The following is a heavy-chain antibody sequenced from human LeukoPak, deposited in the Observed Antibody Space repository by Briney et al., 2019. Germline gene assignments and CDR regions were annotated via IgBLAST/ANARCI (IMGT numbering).Heavy chain of an antibody. J-gene: IGHJ6*02. CDR3: ARHDGRSGLYYYYGMDV. CDR2: IYPGDSDT. V-gene: IGHV5-51*01. D-gene: IGHD2-15*01. CDR1: GYTFTSYW. Sequence: LGESLKISCKGSGYTFTSYWIGWVRQMPGKGLEWMGIIYPGDSDTRYNSSFQGQVTISADKSISTAYLQWSSLKASDTAMYYCARHDGRSGLYYYYGMDVWGQGTTVTVSS.